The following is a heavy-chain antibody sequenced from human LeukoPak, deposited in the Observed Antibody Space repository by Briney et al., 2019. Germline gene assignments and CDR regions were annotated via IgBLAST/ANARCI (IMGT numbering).Heavy chain of an antibody. CDR3: ARDTVGATRRGFFDY. V-gene: IGHV1-18*01. CDR1: GYTFTSYG. Sequence: ASVKVSCKASGYTFTSYGISWVRQAPGQGLEWMGWISAYNGNTNYAQKLQGRVTMTTDTSTSTAYMELRSLRSDDTAVYYCARDTVGATRRGFFDYWGQGPLVTVSS. J-gene: IGHJ4*02. D-gene: IGHD1-26*01. CDR2: ISAYNGNT.